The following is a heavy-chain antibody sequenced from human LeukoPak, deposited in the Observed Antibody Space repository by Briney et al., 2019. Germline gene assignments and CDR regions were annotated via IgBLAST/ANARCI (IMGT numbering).Heavy chain of an antibody. CDR1: GYTFTTYG. J-gene: IGHJ4*02. D-gene: IGHD2-21*01. CDR2: ISAYNGNI. V-gene: IGHV1-18*01. Sequence: GASVKVSCKASGYTFTTYGISWVRQAPGQGLEWMGWISAYNGNINYAQKLQGRVTMTTDTSTSTAYMELRSLRSDDTAVYYCARIAYCGGDCYTTYFDYWSQGTLVTVSS. CDR3: ARIAYCGGDCYTTYFDY.